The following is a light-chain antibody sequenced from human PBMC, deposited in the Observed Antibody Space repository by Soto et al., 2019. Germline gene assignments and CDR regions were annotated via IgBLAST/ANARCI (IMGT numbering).Light chain of an antibody. Sequence: DIQMTQSPSSLSASVGDRVTITCRASQSISSYLNWYQQKPGKAPKLLIYAASSLQSGVPSRFSGSGSGTDFTLTISGLQPEDFAIYYCQQSYDIEWTFGQGTRV. V-gene: IGKV1-39*01. CDR2: AAS. J-gene: IGKJ1*01. CDR3: QQSYDIEWT. CDR1: QSISSY.